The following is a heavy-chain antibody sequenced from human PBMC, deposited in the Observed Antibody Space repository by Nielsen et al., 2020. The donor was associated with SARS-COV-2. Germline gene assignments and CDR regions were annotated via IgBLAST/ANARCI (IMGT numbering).Heavy chain of an antibody. CDR2: ISSSSSYI. Sequence: GESLKISCAASGFTFSSYSMNWVRQAPGKGLEWVSSISSSSSYIYYADSVKGRFTISRDNAKNSLYLQMNSLRAEDTAVYYCASPRYCSGGSCSPFGYWGQVTLVTVSS. CDR1: GFTFSSYS. CDR3: ASPRYCSGGSCSPFGY. V-gene: IGHV3-21*01. D-gene: IGHD2-15*01. J-gene: IGHJ4*02.